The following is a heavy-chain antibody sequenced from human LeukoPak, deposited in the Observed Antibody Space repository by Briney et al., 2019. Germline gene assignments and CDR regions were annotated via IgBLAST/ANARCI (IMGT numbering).Heavy chain of an antibody. CDR3: AKGKYYYGSGSYYYFDY. J-gene: IGHJ4*02. CDR2: ISGSGGST. V-gene: IGHV3-23*01. Sequence: GGSLRLSCAASGFTFSSYAMSWVRQAPGKGLKRVSAISGSGGSTYYADSVKGRFTISRDNSKNTLYLQMNSLRAEDTAVYYCAKGKYYYGSGSYYYFDYWGQGTLVTVSS. CDR1: GFTFSSYA. D-gene: IGHD3-10*01.